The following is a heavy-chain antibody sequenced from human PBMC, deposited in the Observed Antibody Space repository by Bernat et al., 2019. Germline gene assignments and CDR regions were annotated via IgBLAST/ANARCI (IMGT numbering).Heavy chain of an antibody. CDR2: INHSGST. V-gene: IGHV4-34*01. CDR3: AGSFIAAAYYFDY. Sequence: QVQLQQWGAGLLKPSETLSPTCAVYGGSFSGYYWSWIRQPPGKGLEWIGEINHSGSTNYNPSLKSRVTISVDTSKNQFSLKLSAVTAADTAGYYCAGSFIAAAYYFDYWGQGTLVTVSS. J-gene: IGHJ4*02. CDR1: GGSFSGYY. D-gene: IGHD6-13*01.